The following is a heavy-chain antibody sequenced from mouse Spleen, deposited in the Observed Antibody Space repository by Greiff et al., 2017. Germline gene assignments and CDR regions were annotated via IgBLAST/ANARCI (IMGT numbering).Heavy chain of an antibody. CDR3: AREKVGRWFAY. Sequence: EVHLVESGPELVKPGASVKMSCKASGYTFTDYNMHWVKQSHGKSLEWIGYINPNNGGTSYNQKFKGKATLTVNKSSSTAYMELRSLTSEDSAVYYCAREKVGRWFAYWGQGTLVTVSA. J-gene: IGHJ3*01. CDR1: GYTFTDYN. V-gene: IGHV1-22*01. D-gene: IGHD4-1*01. CDR2: INPNNGGT.